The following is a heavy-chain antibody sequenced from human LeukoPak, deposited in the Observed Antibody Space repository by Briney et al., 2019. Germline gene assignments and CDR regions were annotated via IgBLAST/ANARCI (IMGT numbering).Heavy chain of an antibody. Sequence: SETLSLTCTVSGGSISSSSYYQGWIRQPPGKGLEWIGSIYYSGSTYYNPSLKSRVTISVDTSKNQFSLKLSSVTAADTAVYYCARDPDKYYDSSGYFDYWGQGTLVTVSS. D-gene: IGHD3-22*01. CDR2: IYYSGST. J-gene: IGHJ4*02. CDR3: ARDPDKYYDSSGYFDY. CDR1: GGSISSSSYY. V-gene: IGHV4-39*07.